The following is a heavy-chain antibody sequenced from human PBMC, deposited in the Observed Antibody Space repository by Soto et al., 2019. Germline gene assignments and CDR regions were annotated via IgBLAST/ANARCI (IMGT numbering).Heavy chain of an antibody. CDR3: ARDRSGWYFFLASPYYFDY. Sequence: GGSLRLCCAASGFSFSTYGMHWVRQAPGKGLEWVAFISNDGSNKYYADSVKGRFTISRDNAKNSLYLQMNSLRAEDTAVYYCARDRSGWYFFLASPYYFDYWGQGTLVTVSS. CDR1: GFSFSTYG. D-gene: IGHD6-19*01. V-gene: IGHV3-30*03. J-gene: IGHJ4*02. CDR2: ISNDGSNK.